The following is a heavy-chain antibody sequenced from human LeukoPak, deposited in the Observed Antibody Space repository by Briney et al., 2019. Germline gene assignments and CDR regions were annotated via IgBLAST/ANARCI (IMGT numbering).Heavy chain of an antibody. CDR1: GFTFSTYW. CDR3: ARDYAGSPDY. V-gene: IGHV3-74*03. D-gene: IGHD3-10*01. CDR2: INGDGSTT. Sequence: GGCRRLSCTVAGFTFSTYWINWVRQSAGGVLGWVALINGDGSTTTHADSVKGRFTISRDNAKNTAYLQMNSLRAEDTAVYFCARDYAGSPDYWGQGTLVTVSA. J-gene: IGHJ4*02.